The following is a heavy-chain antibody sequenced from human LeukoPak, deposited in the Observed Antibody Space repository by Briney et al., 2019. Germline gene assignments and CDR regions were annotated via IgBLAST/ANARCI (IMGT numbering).Heavy chain of an antibody. J-gene: IGHJ4*02. Sequence: KASEPLSLTCAVYGGSFSGYYWSWIRQPPGKGLEWIGEINHSGSTNYNPSLKSRVTISVDTSKNQFSLKLSSVTAADTAVYYCASGRWNYFDYWGQGTLVTVSS. CDR1: GGSFSGYY. V-gene: IGHV4-34*01. CDR2: INHSGST. D-gene: IGHD4-23*01. CDR3: ASGRWNYFDY.